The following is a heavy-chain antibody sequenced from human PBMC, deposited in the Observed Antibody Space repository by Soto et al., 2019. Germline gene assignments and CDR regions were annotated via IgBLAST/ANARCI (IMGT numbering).Heavy chain of an antibody. CDR3: ARVGMVGTVLGSWFDP. J-gene: IGHJ5*02. CDR2: IYTTGST. V-gene: IGHV4-4*07. Sequence: SETVSLTCTVSGGSISSYYWSWIRQPAGKGLEWIGRIYTTGSTNYNPSLKSRVTMSVDTSKNHFSLKLRSVTAADTAVYYCARVGMVGTVLGSWFDPWGQGALVTVSS. D-gene: IGHD6-19*01. CDR1: GGSISSYY.